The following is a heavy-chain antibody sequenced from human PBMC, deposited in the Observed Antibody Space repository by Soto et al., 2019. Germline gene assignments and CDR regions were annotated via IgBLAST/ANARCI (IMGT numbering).Heavy chain of an antibody. CDR2: LYSDGST. CDR1: GFTVSNNY. Sequence: PGGSLTLSCAASGFTVSNNYMNWVRQAPGKGLESVSVLYSDGSTHYADSVKGRFTISRDIPKNTLYLQMNSLRVEDTGLYYCATAFCTDGSSCGFDYWGQGALVTVSS. D-gene: IGHD2-8*01. V-gene: IGHV3-53*01. CDR3: ATAFCTDGSSCGFDY. J-gene: IGHJ4*02.